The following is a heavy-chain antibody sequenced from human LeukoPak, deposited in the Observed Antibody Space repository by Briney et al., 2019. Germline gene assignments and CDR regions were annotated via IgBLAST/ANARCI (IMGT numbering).Heavy chain of an antibody. CDR3: ARLFPHYYGSGSYSDY. J-gene: IGHJ4*02. CDR1: GGSFSGYY. V-gene: IGHV4-34*01. D-gene: IGHD3-10*01. Sequence: PSETLSLTCAVYGGSFSGYYWSWIRQPPGKGLEWIGEINHSGSTNYNPSLKSRVTISVDTSKNQFSLKLSSVTAADTAVYYCARLFPHYYGSGSYSDYWGQGTLVTVSS. CDR2: INHSGST.